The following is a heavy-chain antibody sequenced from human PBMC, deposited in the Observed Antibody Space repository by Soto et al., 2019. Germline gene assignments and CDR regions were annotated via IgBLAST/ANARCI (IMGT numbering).Heavy chain of an antibody. CDR1: CGSISSYY. CDR3: AREYSGYDFRYYGMDV. CDR2: IYYSGST. J-gene: IGHJ6*02. Sequence: SETLSLTCTVSCGSISSYYWSWIRQPPGKGLEWIGYIYYSGSTNYNPSLKSRVTISVDTSKNQFSLKLSSVTAADTAVYYCAREYSGYDFRYYGMDVWGQGTTVTVSS. D-gene: IGHD5-12*01. V-gene: IGHV4-59*01.